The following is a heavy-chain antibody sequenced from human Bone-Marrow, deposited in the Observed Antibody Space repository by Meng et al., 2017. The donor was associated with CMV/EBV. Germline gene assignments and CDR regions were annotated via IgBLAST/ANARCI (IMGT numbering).Heavy chain of an antibody. V-gene: IGHV1-18*01. D-gene: IGHD4-11*01. CDR3: ARDWPPDSSTCWEFQH. CDR1: GYTFTSYG. Sequence: ASVKVSCKASGYTFTSYGISWVRQAPGQGLEWMGWISAYNGNTNYAQKLQGRVTMTTDTSTSTAYMELRSPRSDDTAVYYCARDWPPDSSTCWEFQHWGQGTVVTVSS. CDR2: ISAYNGNT. J-gene: IGHJ1*01.